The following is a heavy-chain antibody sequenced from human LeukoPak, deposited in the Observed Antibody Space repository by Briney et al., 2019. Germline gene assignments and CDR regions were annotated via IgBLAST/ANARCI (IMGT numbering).Heavy chain of an antibody. CDR2: INTDGSST. J-gene: IGHJ4*02. V-gene: IGHV3-74*01. CDR3: ARGSESYSSAFGY. D-gene: IGHD6-19*01. Sequence: GGSLRLSCAASGFTFSSYWMHWVRQAPGKGLVWVSRINTDGSSTSYADSVKGRFTIPRDNSKNTLYLQMNSLRAEDTAAYYCARGSESYSSAFGYWGQGTLVTVSS. CDR1: GFTFSSYW.